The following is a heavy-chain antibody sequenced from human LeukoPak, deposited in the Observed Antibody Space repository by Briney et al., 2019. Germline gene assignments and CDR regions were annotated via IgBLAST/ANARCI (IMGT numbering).Heavy chain of an antibody. D-gene: IGHD3-10*01. CDR2: IRYDESNR. J-gene: IGHJ4*02. CDR3: ARDRGKGGYVDY. Sequence: PGGSLRLSCAASGFTFNSYATHCVRQAPGKGLEWVAVIRYDESNRFHSDSVKGRFTISRDNSKNTLYLQMNGLRAEDTAVYYCARDRGKGGYVDYWGQGTLVTVSS. V-gene: IGHV3-33*01. CDR1: GFTFNSYA.